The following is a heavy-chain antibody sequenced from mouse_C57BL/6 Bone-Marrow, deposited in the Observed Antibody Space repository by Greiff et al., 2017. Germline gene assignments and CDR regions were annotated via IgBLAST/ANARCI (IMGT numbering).Heavy chain of an antibody. J-gene: IGHJ1*03. CDR1: GYTFTDYN. CDR2: INPNNGGT. V-gene: IGHV1-18*01. Sequence: VQLKQSGPELVKPGASVKIPCKASGYTFTDYNMDWVKQSHGKSLEWIGDINPNNGGTIYNQKFKGKATLTVDKSSSTAYMELRSLTSEDTAVYYAARPRGYGSSYDWYFDVWGTGTTVTVSS. CDR3: ARPRGYGSSYDWYFDV. D-gene: IGHD1-1*01.